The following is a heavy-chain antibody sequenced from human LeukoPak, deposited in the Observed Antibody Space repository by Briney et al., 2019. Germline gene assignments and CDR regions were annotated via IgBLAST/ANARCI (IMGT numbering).Heavy chain of an antibody. V-gene: IGHV1-18*01. J-gene: IGHJ6*03. D-gene: IGHD5-18*01. Sequence: ASVKVSCKASGYTFTSYGISWVRQAPGQGLEWMGWISAYNGNANYAQKLQGRVTMTTDTSTSTAYMELRSLRSDDTAVYYCARIQVSTRVGRINYYYYYMDVWGKGTTVTISS. CDR2: ISAYNGNA. CDR1: GYTFTSYG. CDR3: ARIQVSTRVGRINYYYYYMDV.